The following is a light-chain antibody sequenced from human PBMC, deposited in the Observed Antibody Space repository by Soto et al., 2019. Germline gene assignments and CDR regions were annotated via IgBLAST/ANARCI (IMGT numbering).Light chain of an antibody. Sequence: SALTQPRSVSGSPGQSVTISCTATSSDVGGFNYVSWYQQHPGKAPKLLIYDVNRRPSGVPDRFSGSKSGNTASLTISGLQAEDEADYFCCSYTGDSIFYVFASGTKLTVL. J-gene: IGLJ1*01. CDR3: CSYTGDSIFYV. V-gene: IGLV2-11*01. CDR2: DVN. CDR1: SSDVGGFNY.